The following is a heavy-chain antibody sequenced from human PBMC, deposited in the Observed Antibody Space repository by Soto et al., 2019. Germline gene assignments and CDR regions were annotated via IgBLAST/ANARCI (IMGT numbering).Heavy chain of an antibody. Sequence: GGSLRLSCAASGFTFSSYSMNWVRQAPGKGLEWVSSISSSSSYIYYADSVKGRFTISRDNAKNSLYLQMNSLRAEDTAVYYCARADRIAAAVTIYYYYGMDVWGQGTTVTVSS. D-gene: IGHD6-13*01. CDR2: ISSSSSYI. J-gene: IGHJ6*02. CDR1: GFTFSSYS. CDR3: ARADRIAAAVTIYYYYGMDV. V-gene: IGHV3-21*01.